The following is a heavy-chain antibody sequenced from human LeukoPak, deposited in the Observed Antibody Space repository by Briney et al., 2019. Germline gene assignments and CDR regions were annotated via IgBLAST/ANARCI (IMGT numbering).Heavy chain of an antibody. CDR1: GFTFSSYG. Sequence: GGSLRLSCAASGFTFSSYGMHWVRQAPGKGLEWVSVVYSGGSTYYADSVKGRFTISRDNSKNTLYLQMNSLRAEDTAVYYCARAPVGFGVVILQSDYWGQGTLVTVSS. D-gene: IGHD3-3*01. CDR2: VYSGGST. V-gene: IGHV3-53*01. CDR3: ARAPVGFGVVILQSDY. J-gene: IGHJ4*02.